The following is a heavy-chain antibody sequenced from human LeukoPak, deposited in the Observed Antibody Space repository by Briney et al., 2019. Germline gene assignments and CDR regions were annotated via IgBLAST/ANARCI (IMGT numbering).Heavy chain of an antibody. J-gene: IGHJ4*02. CDR3: ARGDSSGYYYPFNY. Sequence: ASVKVSCKASGGTFSSYAISWVRQAPGQGLEWMGGIIPIFGTANYAQKFQGRVTITADESTSTAYMELSSLRSEDTAVYYCARGDSSGYYYPFNYWGQGTLVTVSS. D-gene: IGHD3-22*01. V-gene: IGHV1-69*01. CDR1: GGTFSSYA. CDR2: IIPIFGTA.